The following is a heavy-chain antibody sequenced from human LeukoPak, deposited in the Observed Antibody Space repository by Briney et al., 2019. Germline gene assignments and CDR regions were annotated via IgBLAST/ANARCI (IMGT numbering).Heavy chain of an antibody. CDR2: IGAGGEST. CDR3: AKDIQLST. J-gene: IGHJ3*01. D-gene: IGHD5-24*01. Sequence: GGSLRLSCAASGFTFSVAAMTWVRQAPGKGLEWVSLIGAGGESTYYADSVKGRFTISRDNSKNMLSLQMNSLRVEDTAMYFCAKDIQLSTWGLGTMVTVSS. V-gene: IGHV3-23*01. CDR1: GFTFSVAA.